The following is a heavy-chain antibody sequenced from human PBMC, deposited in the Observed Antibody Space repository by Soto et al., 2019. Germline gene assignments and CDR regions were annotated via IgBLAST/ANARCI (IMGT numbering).Heavy chain of an antibody. CDR3: AKGGWYLLWYFDL. Sequence: EVQLVESGGGLVQPGRSLRLSCAASGFTFDDYAMHWVRQAPGKGLEWVSGISWNSGSIGYADSVKGRFTISRDNAKNSLYLQMNSLRAEDTALYYCAKGGWYLLWYFDLWGRGTLVTVSS. CDR1: GFTFDDYA. J-gene: IGHJ2*01. D-gene: IGHD6-19*01. V-gene: IGHV3-9*01. CDR2: ISWNSGSI.